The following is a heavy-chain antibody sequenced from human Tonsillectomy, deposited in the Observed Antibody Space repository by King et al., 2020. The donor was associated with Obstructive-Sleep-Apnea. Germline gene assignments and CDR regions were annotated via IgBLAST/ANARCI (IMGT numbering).Heavy chain of an antibody. V-gene: IGHV3-7*03. CDR1: GFTFSSYL. J-gene: IGHJ4*02. CDR2: IKQDGSEK. Sequence: VQLVESGGGLVQPGGSLRLSCAASGFTFSSYLMSWVRQAPGKGLEWVANIKQDGSEKYYVDSVKGRFTISRDNAKNSLYLQMNSLRAEDTAVYYCARLYGDYVYWGQGTLVTVSS. CDR3: ARLYGDYVY. D-gene: IGHD4-17*01.